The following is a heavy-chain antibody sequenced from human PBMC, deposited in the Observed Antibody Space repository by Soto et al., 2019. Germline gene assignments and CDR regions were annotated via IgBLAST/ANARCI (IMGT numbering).Heavy chain of an antibody. CDR1: GYIFTSYG. V-gene: IGHV1-18*01. D-gene: IGHD1-7*01. CDR2: ISAYNGNT. CDR3: AGDSVNDWNYGEGRWFDP. J-gene: IGHJ5*02. Sequence: QVQLVQSGGEVKKPGASVKVSCKASGYIFTSYGVSWVRQAPGQGLEWMGWISAYNGNTHYAQKFQGRVTMTTDTSTSTAYMELRSLRSDDTAVYYCAGDSVNDWNYGEGRWFDPWGQGTLVTVSS.